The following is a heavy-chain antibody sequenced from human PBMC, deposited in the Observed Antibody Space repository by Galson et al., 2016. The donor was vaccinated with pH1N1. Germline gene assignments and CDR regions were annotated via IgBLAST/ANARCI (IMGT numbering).Heavy chain of an antibody. V-gene: IGHV6-1*01. D-gene: IGHD3-3*01. CDR3: ARGVLDYDFWSGYQDHAAFDI. CDR1: GDSVSSNSAT. Sequence: CAISGDSVSSNSATWNWIRQSPLRGLEWLGRTYYRSKWYNDYAESVKSRIIISPDTSKNQLSLQLNSVTPADTAVYYCARGVLDYDFWSGYQDHAAFDIWGQGTMVIVSS. CDR2: TYYRSKWYN. J-gene: IGHJ3*02.